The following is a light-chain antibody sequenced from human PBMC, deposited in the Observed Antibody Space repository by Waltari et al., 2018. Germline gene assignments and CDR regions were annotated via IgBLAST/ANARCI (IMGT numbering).Light chain of an antibody. CDR2: EDN. Sequence: SYALTQPPSVSVSPGQTASITCSGDKLGDKYVYWYQQRPGQSPALIIYEDNKRPSGIPGRISGSNSGNTATLTISGTQAMDEAEYYCQAWDNTVVFGGGTKLTVL. CDR1: KLGDKY. CDR3: QAWDNTVV. J-gene: IGLJ2*01. V-gene: IGLV3-1*01.